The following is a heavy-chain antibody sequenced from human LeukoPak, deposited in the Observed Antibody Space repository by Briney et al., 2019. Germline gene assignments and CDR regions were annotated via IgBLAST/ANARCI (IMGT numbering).Heavy chain of an antibody. J-gene: IGHJ4*02. CDR3: ARVRRWLQQKLDY. D-gene: IGHD5-24*01. CDR2: ISAYNGNT. Sequence: HRASVKVSCKASGYTFTSYGISWVRQAPGQGLEWMGWISAYNGNTNYAQKLQGRVTMTTDTSTSTAYMELRSLRSDDTAVYYCARVRRWLQQKLDYWAREPWSPSPQ. CDR1: GYTFTSYG. V-gene: IGHV1-18*01.